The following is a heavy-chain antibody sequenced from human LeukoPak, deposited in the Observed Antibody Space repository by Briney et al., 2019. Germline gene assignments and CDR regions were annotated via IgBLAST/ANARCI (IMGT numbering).Heavy chain of an antibody. J-gene: IGHJ4*02. CDR2: IYYSGST. D-gene: IGHD6-19*01. CDR1: GGSISSYY. Sequence: PSETLSLTCTVSGGSISSYYWSWIRQPPGKGLEWIGYIYYSGSTNYNPSLKSRVTISVDTSKNQFSLKLSSVTAADTAVYYCARGSIAVAGIFDYWGQGTLVTVSS. CDR3: ARGSIAVAGIFDY. V-gene: IGHV4-59*01.